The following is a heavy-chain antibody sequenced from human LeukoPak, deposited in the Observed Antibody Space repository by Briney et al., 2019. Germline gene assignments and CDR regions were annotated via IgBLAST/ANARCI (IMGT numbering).Heavy chain of an antibody. Sequence: ASVKVSCKASGYTFTSYYMHWVRQAPGQGLEWMGIINPSGGSTSYAQKFQGRVTMTRDTSTSTVYMELSSLRSEDTAVYYCARPFYYDTNGGEGMDVWGQGTTVTVSS. CDR2: INPSGGST. D-gene: IGHD3-22*01. CDR1: GYTFTSYY. V-gene: IGHV1-46*01. CDR3: ARPFYYDTNGGEGMDV. J-gene: IGHJ6*02.